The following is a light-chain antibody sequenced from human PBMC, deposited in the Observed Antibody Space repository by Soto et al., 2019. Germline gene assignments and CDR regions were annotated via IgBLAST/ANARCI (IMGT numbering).Light chain of an antibody. J-gene: IGKJ5*01. CDR3: QQRIT. CDR2: GAS. V-gene: IGKV3-15*01. CDR1: QSVSSQ. Sequence: EVVVTQSPATLSVSPGARATLSCRASQSVSSQIAWYQQRPGQAPRLLVSGASIRATGIPVRFSGSGSGTNFTLTISSLQSEDFAVYYCQQRITFGQGTRLEIK.